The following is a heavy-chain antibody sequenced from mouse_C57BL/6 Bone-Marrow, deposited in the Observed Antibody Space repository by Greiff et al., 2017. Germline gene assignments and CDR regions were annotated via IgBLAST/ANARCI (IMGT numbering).Heavy chain of an antibody. CDR3: TTGLYGSSPYWYFDV. D-gene: IGHD1-1*01. CDR2: FDPENGDT. J-gene: IGHJ1*03. V-gene: IGHV14-4*01. Sequence: VQLQQSGAELVRPGASVKLSCTASGFNIKDDYMHWVKQRPEQGLEWIGWFDPENGDTEYASKFQGKATITADTSSHTAYLQLSSLTSEDTAVYYCTTGLYGSSPYWYFDVWGTGTTVTVSS. CDR1: GFNIKDDY.